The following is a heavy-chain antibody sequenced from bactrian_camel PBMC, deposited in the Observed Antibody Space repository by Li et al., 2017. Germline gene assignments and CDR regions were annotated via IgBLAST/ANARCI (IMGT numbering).Heavy chain of an antibody. J-gene: IGHJ4*01. D-gene: IGHD2*01. CDR1: QWPYTSAC. CDR2: IYTRPGIT. V-gene: IGHV3-3*01. CDR3: AADRLLCLSTDRRAEWHY. Sequence: QVTVVESGGGSVQVGGSRNLSCVVSQWPYTSACVGWFRQSPGKEREKVAHIYTRPGITQYSDSVKGRFTISHDAAKSTTYLQMTSLKPEDTGMYYCAADRLLCLSTDRRAEWHYWGQGTQVTVS.